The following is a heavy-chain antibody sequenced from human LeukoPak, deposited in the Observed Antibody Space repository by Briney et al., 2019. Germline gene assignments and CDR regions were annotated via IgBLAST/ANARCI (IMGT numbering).Heavy chain of an antibody. CDR1: GFTVSSNY. D-gene: IGHD3-22*01. CDR3: ASELSHYYDSSGYLDY. Sequence: GGSLRLSRAASGFTVSSNYMSWVRQAPGKGLEWVSVIYSGGSTYYADSVKGRFTISRDNSKNTLYLQMNSLRAEDTAVYYCASELSHYYDSSGYLDYWGQGTLVTVSS. J-gene: IGHJ4*02. V-gene: IGHV3-66*01. CDR2: IYSGGST.